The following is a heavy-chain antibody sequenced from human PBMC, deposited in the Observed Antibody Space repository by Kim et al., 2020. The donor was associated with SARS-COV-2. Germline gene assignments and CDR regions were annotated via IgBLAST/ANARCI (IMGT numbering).Heavy chain of an antibody. J-gene: IGHJ6*02. D-gene: IGHD6-6*01. CDR3: ARDLAARQERYGMDV. CDR1: GFTFSSYS. V-gene: IGHV3-21*01. Sequence: GGSLRLSCAASGFTFSSYSMNWVRQAPGKGLEWVSSISSSSSYIYYADSVKGRFTISRDNAKNSLYLQMNSLRAEDTAVYYCARDLAARQERYGMDVWGQGTTVTVSS. CDR2: ISSSSSYI.